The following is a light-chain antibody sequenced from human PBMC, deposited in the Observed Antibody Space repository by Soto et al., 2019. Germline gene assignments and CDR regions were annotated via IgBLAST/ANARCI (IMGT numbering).Light chain of an antibody. Sequence: QSALTQPASVSGSPGQSITISCTGTSSDVGSYNLVSGYQQHPGKAPKLMIYEGSKRRSGVSNRFSGSKSGNTASLTVSGLQSEDEADYYCCSYAGSSTFYVVFGGGTKLTVL. J-gene: IGLJ2*01. V-gene: IGLV2-23*01. CDR2: EGS. CDR3: CSYAGSSTFYVV. CDR1: SSDVGSYNL.